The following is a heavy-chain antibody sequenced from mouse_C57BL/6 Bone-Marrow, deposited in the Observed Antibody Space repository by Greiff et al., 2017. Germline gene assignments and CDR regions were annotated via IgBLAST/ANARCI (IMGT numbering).Heavy chain of an antibody. CDR3: AKEVYYGRSDDWYFDV. J-gene: IGHJ1*03. CDR2: IDPSDSYT. Sequence: QVQLQQPGAELVMPGASVKLSCTASGYTFTSYWMHWVKQRPGQGLEWIGEIDPSDSYTNYNPKFKGKSTLTVDKSSSTAYMQLSSLTSENSAVYYCAKEVYYGRSDDWYFDVWGTGTTVTVSS. D-gene: IGHD1-1*01. CDR1: GYTFTSYW. V-gene: IGHV1-69*01.